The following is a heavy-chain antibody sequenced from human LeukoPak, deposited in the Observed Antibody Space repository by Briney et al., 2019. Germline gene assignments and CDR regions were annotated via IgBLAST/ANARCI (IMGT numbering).Heavy chain of an antibody. CDR3: ARDLNLYDSSGYYPR. D-gene: IGHD3-22*01. CDR1: GFTFSSYS. CDR2: ISSSSGTI. J-gene: IGHJ4*02. Sequence: PGGSLRLSCAASGFTFSSYSMNRDRQAPGKGLEWVSYISSSSGTIYYADSVKGRFTISRDNAENSLYLQMNSLRDEDTAVYYCARDLNLYDSSGYYPRWGQGTLVTVSS. V-gene: IGHV3-48*02.